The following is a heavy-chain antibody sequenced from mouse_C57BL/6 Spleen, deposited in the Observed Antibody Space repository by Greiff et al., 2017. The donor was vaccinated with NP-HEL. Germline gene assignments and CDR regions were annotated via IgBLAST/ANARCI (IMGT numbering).Heavy chain of an antibody. CDR2: INPSNGGT. D-gene: IGHD2-4*01. CDR3: AKGKGGYDYDAWFAY. Sequence: QVQLQQSGTELVKPGASVKLSCKASGYTFTSYWMHWVKQRPGQGLEWIGNINPSNGGTNYNEKFKSKATLTVDKSSSTAYMQLSSLTSEDSAVYYCAKGKGGYDYDAWFAYWGQGTLVTVSA. CDR1: GYTFTSYW. J-gene: IGHJ3*01. V-gene: IGHV1-53*01.